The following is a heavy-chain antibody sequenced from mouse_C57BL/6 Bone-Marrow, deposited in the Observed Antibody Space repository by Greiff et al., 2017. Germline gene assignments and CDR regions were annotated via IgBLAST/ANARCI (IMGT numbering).Heavy chain of an antibody. V-gene: IGHV1-55*01. J-gene: IGHJ4*01. D-gene: IGHD2-4*01. CDR3: ARTRDYDGAMDY. Sequence: VQLQQPGAELVKPGASVKMSCKASGYTFTSYWITWVKQRPGQGLEWIGDIYPGSGSTNYNKKFKSKATLTVDTSSSTAYMQHSSLTSEDSAVYYCARTRDYDGAMDYWGQGTSVTVSS. CDR1: GYTFTSYW. CDR2: IYPGSGST.